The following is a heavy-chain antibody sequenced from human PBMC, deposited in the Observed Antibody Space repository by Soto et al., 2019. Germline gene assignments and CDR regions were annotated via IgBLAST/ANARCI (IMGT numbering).Heavy chain of an antibody. CDR2: ISSSSSYT. J-gene: IGHJ6*03. Sequence: GGSLRLSCAASGFTFSDYYMSWIRQAPGKGLEWVSYISSSSSYTNYADSVKGRFTISRDNAKNSLYLQMNSLRAEDTAVYYCARDGGSYYYYYYMDVWVKGTTVTVSS. CDR3: ARDGGSYYYYYYMDV. D-gene: IGHD1-26*01. V-gene: IGHV3-11*06. CDR1: GFTFSDYY.